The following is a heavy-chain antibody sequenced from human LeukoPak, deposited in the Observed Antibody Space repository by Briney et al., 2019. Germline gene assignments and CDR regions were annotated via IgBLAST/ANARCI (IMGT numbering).Heavy chain of an antibody. CDR3: YPLDY. J-gene: IGHJ4*02. Sequence: GGSLRLSCAASGLTFSSYEMNWVRQAPGKGLEWVSYISSSGSTIYYADSVKGRFTISRDNAKNTVFLQMSSLLLCAEFCLGNYPLDYWGQGTLVTVSS. CDR2: ISSSGSTI. CDR1: GLTFSSYE. D-gene: IGHD3-16*01. V-gene: IGHV3-48*03.